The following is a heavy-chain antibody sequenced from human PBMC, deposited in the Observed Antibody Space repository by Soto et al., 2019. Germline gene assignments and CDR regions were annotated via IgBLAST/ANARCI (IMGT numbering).Heavy chain of an antibody. V-gene: IGHV1-3*01. Sequence: QVQLVQSGAEVKKPGASVKVSCKASGYTFTSYAMHWVRQAPGQRLEWMGWINAGNGNTKYSQKFQGRVTITRDTSASTAYMELSSPRSEATAVYSCARDLGGWPDYWGQGTLVTVSS. CDR1: GYTFTSYA. D-gene: IGHD2-15*01. CDR3: ARDLGGWPDY. CDR2: INAGNGNT. J-gene: IGHJ4*02.